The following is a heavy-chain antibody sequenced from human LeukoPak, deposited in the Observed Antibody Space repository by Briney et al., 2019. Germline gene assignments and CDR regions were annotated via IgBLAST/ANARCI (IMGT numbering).Heavy chain of an antibody. Sequence: SETLSLTCTVSGGSISSSSYYWGWIRQPPGKGLEWIGYIYYSGSTNYNPSLKSRVTISVDTSKNQFSLKLSSVTAADTAVYYCARAGDAFDIWGQGTMVTVSS. V-gene: IGHV4-61*05. CDR3: ARAGDAFDI. J-gene: IGHJ3*02. CDR2: IYYSGST. CDR1: GGSISSSSYY.